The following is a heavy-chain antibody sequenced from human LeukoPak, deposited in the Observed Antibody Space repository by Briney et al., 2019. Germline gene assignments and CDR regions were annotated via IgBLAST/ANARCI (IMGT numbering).Heavy chain of an antibody. D-gene: IGHD4-17*01. CDR1: GGSISSYY. Sequence: AVTLSLTCTVSGGSISSYYWSWIRQPPGKGLEWIGYIHYSGSTNYNPSLKSRVTISVDTTKNQFSLKLSSVTAADTAVYYCARVADYGYYGLDYWGQGTLVTVSS. V-gene: IGHV4-59*01. CDR3: ARVADYGYYGLDY. CDR2: IHYSGST. J-gene: IGHJ4*02.